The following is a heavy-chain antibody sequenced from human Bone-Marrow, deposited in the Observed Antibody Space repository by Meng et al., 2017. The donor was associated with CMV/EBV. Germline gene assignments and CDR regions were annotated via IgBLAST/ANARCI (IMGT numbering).Heavy chain of an antibody. CDR1: GYTFTTYD. CDR2: MNPNSGNT. D-gene: IGHD4-11*01. V-gene: IGHV1-8*03. J-gene: IGHJ6*02. CDR3: ARVGQDYSNYAKKNYGMDV. Sequence: ASVKVSCKASGYTFTTYDMNWVRQATGQGLEWMGWMNPNSGNTDYAQKFQGRVTITRNTSISTAYMELSSLRSEDTAVYYCARVGQDYSNYAKKNYGMDVWGQGTTVTVSS.